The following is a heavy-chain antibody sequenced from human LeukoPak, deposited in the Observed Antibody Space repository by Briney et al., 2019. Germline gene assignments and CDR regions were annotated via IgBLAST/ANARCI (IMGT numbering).Heavy chain of an antibody. CDR2: INSDGSST. Sequence: PGGSLRLSCAASGFTFSSYWMHWVRQAPGKGLVWVSRINSDGSSTSYADSVKGRFTTSRDNAKNTLYLQTNSLRVDDTAVYYCGRDDGSGSFDYWGQGILVTVSS. J-gene: IGHJ4*02. D-gene: IGHD3-10*01. V-gene: IGHV3-74*01. CDR1: GFTFSSYW. CDR3: GRDDGSGSFDY.